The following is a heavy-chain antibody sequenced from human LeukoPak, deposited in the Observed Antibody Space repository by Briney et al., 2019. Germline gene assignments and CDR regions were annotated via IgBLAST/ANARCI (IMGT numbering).Heavy chain of an antibody. V-gene: IGHV4-59*01. CDR2: IYYSGST. J-gene: IGHJ4*02. D-gene: IGHD6-19*01. CDR3: AREGRDNSDWYYFDY. CDR1: GGSISSYY. Sequence: SETLSLTCTVSGGSISSYYWSWIRQPPGKGREWIGYIYYSGSTNYNPSLKSRVTISVDTSKNQFSLKLSSVTAADTAVYYCAREGRDNSDWYYFDYWGQGTLVTVSS.